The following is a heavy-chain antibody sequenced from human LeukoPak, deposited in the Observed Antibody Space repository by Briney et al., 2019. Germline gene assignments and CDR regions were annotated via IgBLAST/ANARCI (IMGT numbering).Heavy chain of an antibody. CDR2: IKEDGSEK. D-gene: IGHD1-1*01. CDR1: GFTFNSYW. Sequence: PGGSLRLSCAASGFTFNSYWMNWVRQAPGKGLEWAANIKEDGSEKYYVDSVKGRFTISRDNAKNSLYLQMNSLRAEDTAVYYCVRALGTGSYWGQGTLVSVSS. V-gene: IGHV3-7*01. J-gene: IGHJ4*02. CDR3: VRALGTGSY.